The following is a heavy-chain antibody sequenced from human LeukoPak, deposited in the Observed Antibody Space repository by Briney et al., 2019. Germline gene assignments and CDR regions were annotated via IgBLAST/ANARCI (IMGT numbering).Heavy chain of an antibody. CDR1: GFTFRTYW. Sequence: GGSLRLSCAASGFTFRTYWMAWVRQAPRKGLEWVANIKYDEIEKYYADSVKGRFTISTDNAKNSLYLQMNSLRDEDTAVYYCTRDLVIEPTGDWFDPWGQGTLVTVSS. CDR2: IKYDEIEK. J-gene: IGHJ5*02. CDR3: TRDLVIEPTGDWFDP. V-gene: IGHV3-7*01. D-gene: IGHD2/OR15-2a*01.